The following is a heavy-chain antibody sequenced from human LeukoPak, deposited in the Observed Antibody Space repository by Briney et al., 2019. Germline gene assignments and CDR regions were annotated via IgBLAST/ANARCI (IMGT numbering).Heavy chain of an antibody. D-gene: IGHD3-3*01. Sequence: SQTLSLTCAVSGGSISSGGYSWSWIRQPPGKGLEWIGYIYHSGSTYYNPSLKSRATISVDTSKNQFSLKLSSVTAADTAVYYGEVVYYDFWSGYYTGDWGQGTLVTVSS. CDR3: EVVYYDFWSGYYTGD. J-gene: IGHJ4*02. CDR1: GGSISSGGYS. V-gene: IGHV4-30-2*01. CDR2: IYHSGST.